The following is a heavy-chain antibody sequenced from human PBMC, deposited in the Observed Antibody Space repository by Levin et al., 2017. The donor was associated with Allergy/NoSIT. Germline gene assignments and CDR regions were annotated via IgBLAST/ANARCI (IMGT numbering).Heavy chain of an antibody. D-gene: IGHD4-23*01. J-gene: IGHJ4*02. CDR1: GFTFSTYW. CDR2: IKQDGSEK. V-gene: IGHV3-7*01. Sequence: QSGGSLRLSCAASGFTFSTYWMSWVRQAPGKGLEWVANIKQDGSEKYYVDSVKGRFTISSDNAKNSVSLQMNSLRAEDTAVYYCAFVALDYGGTQADYWGQGALVTVSS. CDR3: AFVALDYGGTQADY.